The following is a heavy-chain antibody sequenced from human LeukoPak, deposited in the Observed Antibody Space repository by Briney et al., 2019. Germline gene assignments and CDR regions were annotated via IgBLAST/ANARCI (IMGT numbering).Heavy chain of an antibody. V-gene: IGHV3-48*03. CDR3: ARDGDLTPAVPFDY. J-gene: IGHJ4*02. CDR1: GFTFSTYE. CDR2: ISSSGSTI. D-gene: IGHD6-25*01. Sequence: GGSLRLSCAASGFTFSTYEMNWVRQAPGKGLEWVSYISSSGSTIYYADSVKGRFTISRDNAKNSLYLQMNSLRAEDTAIYYCARDGDLTPAVPFDYWGQGPWSPSPQ.